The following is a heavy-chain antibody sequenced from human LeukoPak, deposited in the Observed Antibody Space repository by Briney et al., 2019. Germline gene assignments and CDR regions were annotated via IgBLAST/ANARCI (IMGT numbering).Heavy chain of an antibody. D-gene: IGHD3-16*01. CDR2: IYYSGST. V-gene: IGHV4-39*07. J-gene: IGHJ6*03. CDR1: GGSISHNSYY. CDR3: ARGRFGGHSYYYLDV. Sequence: SETLSLTCSVSGGSISHNSYYWGWIRQPPGKGLECIGTIYYSGSTYYSPSLKSRVTISVDTSKNQFSLRLSSVTAADTAFYYCARGRFGGHSYYYLDVWGKGTAVTVSS.